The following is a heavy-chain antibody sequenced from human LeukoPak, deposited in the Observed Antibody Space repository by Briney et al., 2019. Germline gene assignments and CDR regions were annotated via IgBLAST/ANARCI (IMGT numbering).Heavy chain of an antibody. CDR1: GDSVSSNSVT. CDR2: TYYRSTWYN. V-gene: IGHV6-1*01. CDR3: ARSPAVAALNWFDP. Sequence: SQTLSLTCAISGDSVSSNSVTWSWIRQSPSRGLEWLGRTYYRSTWYNDYAVSVRGRITINPDTSKNQFALQLNSVTPEDTAVYYCARSPAVAALNWFDPWGQGTLVTVSS. D-gene: IGHD6-19*01. J-gene: IGHJ5*02.